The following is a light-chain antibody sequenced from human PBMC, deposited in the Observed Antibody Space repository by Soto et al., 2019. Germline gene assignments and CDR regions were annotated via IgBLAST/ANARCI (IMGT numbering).Light chain of an antibody. J-gene: IGKJ1*01. Sequence: VMLTQSPATLSLSPVERAPLSCRTSLSVSVYLDWYQQKPGQAPRLLISDASNRATGIPDRFSGSGSGTDFTLTINRLEPEDFAVYFCQHYGSSLWTFGQGTKVDIK. V-gene: IGKV3-20*01. CDR2: DAS. CDR3: QHYGSSLWT. CDR1: LSVSVY.